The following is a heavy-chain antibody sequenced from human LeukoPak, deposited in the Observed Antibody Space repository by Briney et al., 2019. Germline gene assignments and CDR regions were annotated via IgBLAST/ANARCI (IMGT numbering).Heavy chain of an antibody. CDR2: IHHSGNT. J-gene: IGHJ6*03. CDR3: ARGRRLVGAQRPLYFYYYYFDV. Sequence: PSETLSLTCTVYGGSFSDYFWTWIRQSPGKGLEWIGDIHHSGNTNYNPSLKSRVTISVDTSKNQFSLNLTSVTAADTAVYFCARGRRLVGAQRPLYFYYYYFDVWGKGTTVTVSS. V-gene: IGHV4-34*01. D-gene: IGHD1-26*01. CDR1: GGSFSDYF.